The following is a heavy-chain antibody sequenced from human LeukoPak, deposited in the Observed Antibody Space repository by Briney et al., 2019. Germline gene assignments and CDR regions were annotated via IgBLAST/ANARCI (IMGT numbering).Heavy chain of an antibody. V-gene: IGHV3-21*01. CDR3: ARGGGYYIMDV. Sequence: PGGSLRLSCAASGFTFSGYSMNWVRQAPGKGLEWVSSISSSSSYIYYADSVKGRFTISRDNAKNSLYLQMNSLRADDTAVYYCARGGGYYIMDVWGQGTTVTVSS. CDR2: ISSSSSYI. CDR1: GFTFSGYS. D-gene: IGHD3-10*01. J-gene: IGHJ6*02.